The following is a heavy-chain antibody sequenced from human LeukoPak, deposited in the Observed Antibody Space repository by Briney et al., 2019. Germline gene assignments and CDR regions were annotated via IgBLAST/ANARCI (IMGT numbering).Heavy chain of an antibody. CDR3: ARNTETAIPLPYYFDY. J-gene: IGHJ4*02. Sequence: ASVKVSCKASGYTFTSYGISWVRQAPGQRLECMGWINTGNGNTKYSQKFQGRVTITRDTSASTAYMDQSSLRSEDTAVYYCARNTETAIPLPYYFDYWGQGTLVTVSS. CDR1: GYTFTSYG. V-gene: IGHV1-3*04. CDR2: INTGNGNT. D-gene: IGHD2-21*02.